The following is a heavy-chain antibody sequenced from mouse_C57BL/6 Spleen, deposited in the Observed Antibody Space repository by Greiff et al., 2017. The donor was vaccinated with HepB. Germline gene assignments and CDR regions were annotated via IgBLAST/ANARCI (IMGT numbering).Heavy chain of an antibody. J-gene: IGHJ2*01. CDR3: ARTGTCFDY. CDR1: GYSFTSYY. V-gene: IGHV1-66*01. CDR2: IYPGSGNT. D-gene: IGHD4-1*01. Sequence: VQLKESGPELVKPGASVKISCKASGYSFTSYYIHWVKQRPGQGLEWIGWIYPGSGNTKYNEKFKGKATLTADTSSSTAYMQLSSLTSEDSAVYYCARTGTCFDYWGQGTTLTVSS.